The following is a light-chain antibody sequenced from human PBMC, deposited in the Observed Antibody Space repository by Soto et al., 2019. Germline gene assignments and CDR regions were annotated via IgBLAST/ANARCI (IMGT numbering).Light chain of an antibody. Sequence: EIVLTQTPGTLSLSPCERATLSCWASETVATNLAWYQQKPGQAPRLLIFGASKRATGIPDRFSGSGSGRDFTLTISGLEPEDFAVYYCQQYGSSPLISFGQGTRLEIK. CDR3: QQYGSSPLIS. CDR2: GAS. CDR1: ETVATN. V-gene: IGKV3-20*01. J-gene: IGKJ5*01.